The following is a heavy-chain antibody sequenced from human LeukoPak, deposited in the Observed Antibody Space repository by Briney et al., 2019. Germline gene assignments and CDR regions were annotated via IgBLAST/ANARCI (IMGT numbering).Heavy chain of an antibody. CDR2: IYGSGTI. V-gene: IGHV4-4*07. CDR1: GGSISRSY. CDR3: ARGGRVYYYYYYYMDV. Sequence: SETLSLTCTVSGGSISRSYWSWMRQPAGKGPEWIGRIYGSGTITYNPSLESRVTMSVDTSKNQFSLKVSSVTAADTAVYYCARGGRVYYYYYYYMDVWGKGTTVTVSS. J-gene: IGHJ6*03. D-gene: IGHD1-26*01.